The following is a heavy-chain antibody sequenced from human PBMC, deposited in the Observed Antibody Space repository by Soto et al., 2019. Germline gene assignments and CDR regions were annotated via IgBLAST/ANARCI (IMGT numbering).Heavy chain of an antibody. J-gene: IGHJ4*02. CDR1: GFTFSSHW. CDR3: AGSSGSYSFDY. Sequence: GGSLRLSCVASGFTFSSHWMHWVRQAPGRGLVWVSDVNTDGSTTTYADSGKGRFTISRDNAKNRLYLKMDSLRAEDMAIYYCAGSSGSYSFDYWGQGTLVTVSS. D-gene: IGHD3-10*01. CDR2: VNTDGSTT. V-gene: IGHV3-74*01.